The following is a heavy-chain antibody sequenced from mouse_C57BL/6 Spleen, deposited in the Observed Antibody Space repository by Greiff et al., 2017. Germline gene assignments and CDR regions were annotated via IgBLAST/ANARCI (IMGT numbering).Heavy chain of an antibody. J-gene: IGHJ4*01. Sequence: QVQLQQPGAELVRPGSSVKLSCKASGYTFTSYWMHWVKQRPIQGLEWIGNIDPSDSDTHYNQKFKDKATLTVDKSSSTAYMRLSSLTSEDSAVYDCASYYGSSYDYAMDYWGQGTSVTVSS. D-gene: IGHD1-1*01. CDR1: GYTFTSYW. V-gene: IGHV1-52*01. CDR3: ASYYGSSYDYAMDY. CDR2: IDPSDSDT.